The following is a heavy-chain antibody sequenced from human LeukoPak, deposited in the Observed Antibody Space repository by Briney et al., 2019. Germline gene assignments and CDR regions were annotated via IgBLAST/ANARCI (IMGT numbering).Heavy chain of an antibody. V-gene: IGHV4-39*07. Sequence: PSETLSLTCTVSGSSISSSSYYWGWIRQPPGKGLEWIGSIYYSGSTYYNPSLKSRVTISVDTSKNQFSLKLSSVTAADTAVYYCARDRSNYGFWSGPAGYWGQGTLVTVSS. J-gene: IGHJ4*02. CDR3: ARDRSNYGFWSGPAGY. CDR1: GSSISSSSYY. D-gene: IGHD3-3*01. CDR2: IYYSGST.